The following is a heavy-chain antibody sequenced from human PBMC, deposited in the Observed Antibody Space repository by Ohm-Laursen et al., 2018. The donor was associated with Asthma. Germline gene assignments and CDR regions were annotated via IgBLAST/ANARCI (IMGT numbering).Heavy chain of an antibody. V-gene: IGHV3-74*01. J-gene: IGHJ3*02. D-gene: IGHD3-22*01. CDR2: LNRGGSAT. CDR1: GLNLSNSW. Sequence: GSLRLSCTALGLNLSNSWVHWVRQAPGKGLVWVARLNRGGSATSYADFVKGRFTISRDNAKNTVYLQMKSLRVEDTAVYYCARVGFLYDSSGYDAFDIWGQGTTVTVSS. CDR3: ARVGFLYDSSGYDAFDI.